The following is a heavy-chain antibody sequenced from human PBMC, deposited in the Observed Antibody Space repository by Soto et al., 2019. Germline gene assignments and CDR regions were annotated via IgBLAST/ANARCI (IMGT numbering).Heavy chain of an antibody. V-gene: IGHV3-21*01. CDR3: LRELPAGRANYFVF. J-gene: IGHJ4*02. D-gene: IGHD2-2*01. CDR1: GFTFSSYN. Sequence: GGSLRLSCAASGFTFSSYNMTWVRQAPGKGQEWVSAIDSSGNYIYYADSVRGRFTTSRDNAKNSVFLQMNSLRAEDTAVSFCLRELPAGRANYFVFWGLGTLVSGSS. CDR2: IDSSGNYI.